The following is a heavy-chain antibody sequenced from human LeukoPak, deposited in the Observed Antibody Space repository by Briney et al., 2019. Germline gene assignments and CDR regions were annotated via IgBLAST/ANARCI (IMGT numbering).Heavy chain of an antibody. J-gene: IGHJ5*02. CDR1: GFSFSSYA. V-gene: IGHV3-23*01. CDR3: AKGGYCSSSSCYYGVFEP. Sequence: GGSLRLSCAASGFSFSSYAMHWVRQAPGKGLEWVSTTNAGGSSTYYADSVKGRFTISRDNSKNPFYLQMNSLRADDTAAYYWAKGGYCSSSSCYYGVFEPWGEGTLVTVSS. CDR2: TNAGGSST. D-gene: IGHD2-2*01.